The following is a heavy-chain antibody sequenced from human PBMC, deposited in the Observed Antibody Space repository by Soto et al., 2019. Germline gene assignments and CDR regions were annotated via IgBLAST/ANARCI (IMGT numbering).Heavy chain of an antibody. J-gene: IGHJ3*01. Sequence: VQLLESGGGLVRPGESLRLSCTTSGFTFNNYAMNWVRQAPGKGLEWVSFISGSGGSAYYADSVQGRFTISRDNSRNTLYLQMNGLRAEDTAIYSCVREGGGRYSPGSFDLWGRGTKVTVSS. D-gene: IGHD6-19*01. CDR3: VREGGGRYSPGSFDL. V-gene: IGHV3-23*01. CDR2: ISGSGGSA. CDR1: GFTFNNYA.